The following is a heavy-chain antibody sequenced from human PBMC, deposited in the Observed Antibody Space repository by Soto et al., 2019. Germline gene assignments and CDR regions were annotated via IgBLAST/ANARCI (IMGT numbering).Heavy chain of an antibody. J-gene: IGHJ5*02. CDR2: IYPNGNA. Sequence: SETLCLTCSISGGSVTSGNYYWSWIRQPPGKGLEWIGYIYPNGNADYNPSLKSGVTMSVDTSKNQFSLKVRSVTAADTAVYYCARRAYTTGWDNWADPWGQGTLVTVS. CDR1: GGSVTSGNYY. V-gene: IGHV4-61*01. D-gene: IGHD1-1*01. CDR3: ARRAYTTGWDNWADP.